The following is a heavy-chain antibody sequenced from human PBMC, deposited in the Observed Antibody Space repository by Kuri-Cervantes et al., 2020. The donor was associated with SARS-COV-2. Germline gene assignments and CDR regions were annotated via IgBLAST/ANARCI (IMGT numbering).Heavy chain of an antibody. CDR2: IYYSGST. J-gene: IGHJ5*02. V-gene: IGHV4-39*07. CDR3: ARARGWFDP. CDR1: GGSISSSSYY. Sequence: SETLSLTCTVSGGSISSSSYYWGWIRQPPGKGLEWIGSIYYSGSTYYNPSLKSRVTISVDTSKNQFSLKLSSVTAADTAVYYCARARGWFDPWGQGTLVTVSS.